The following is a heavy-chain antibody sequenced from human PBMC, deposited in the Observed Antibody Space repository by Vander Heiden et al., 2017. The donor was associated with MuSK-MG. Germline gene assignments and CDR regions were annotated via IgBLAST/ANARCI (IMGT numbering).Heavy chain of an antibody. CDR3: ARGPLWSGYYSGSGSIDY. CDR2: ISSSSSYT. J-gene: IGHJ4*02. Sequence: QVQLVESGGGLVKPGGSLRLSCAASGFTFSDYYMRWIRQAPGKGLEWVSYISSSSSYTNYADSVKGRFTISRDNAKNSLYLQMNSLRAEDTAVYYCARGPLWSGYYSGSGSIDYWGQGTLVTVSS. V-gene: IGHV3-11*06. D-gene: IGHD3-3*01. CDR1: GFTFSDYY.